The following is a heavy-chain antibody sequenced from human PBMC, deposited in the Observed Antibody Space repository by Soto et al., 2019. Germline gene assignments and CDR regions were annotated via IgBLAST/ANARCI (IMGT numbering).Heavy chain of an antibody. J-gene: IGHJ6*02. CDR3: ARESPTYDFWSGYYSYYYGMDV. CDR1: GFTFSSYW. CDR2: INSDGSST. D-gene: IGHD3-3*01. Sequence: PGGSLRLSCAASGFTFSSYWMHWVRQAPGKGLVWVSRINSDGSSTSYADSVKGRFTISRDNAKNTLYLQMNSLRAEDTAVYYCARESPTYDFWSGYYSYYYGMDVWGQGTTVTVSS. V-gene: IGHV3-74*01.